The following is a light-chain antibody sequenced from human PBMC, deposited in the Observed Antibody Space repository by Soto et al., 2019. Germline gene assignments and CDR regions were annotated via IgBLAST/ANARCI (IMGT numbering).Light chain of an antibody. CDR3: QQYGSSGT. Sequence: EIVLTQSPVTLSLSPGERATLSCRASQSVSNNYLAWYQQKPGKAPRLLIYGASNRDTGIPDRFSGSGSGTDFTITISRLEPEDFAVYYCQQYGSSGTFGQGTKVEIK. CDR1: QSVSNNY. CDR2: GAS. J-gene: IGKJ1*01. V-gene: IGKV3-20*01.